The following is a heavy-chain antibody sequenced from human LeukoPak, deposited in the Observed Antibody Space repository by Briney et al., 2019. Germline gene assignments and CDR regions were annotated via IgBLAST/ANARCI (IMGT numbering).Heavy chain of an antibody. CDR3: ARHPHYYESRGYFDY. Sequence: SETLSLTCAVYGGSFSGYYWSWIRQPPGKGLEWIGYIYYSGSTNYNPSLKSRVTISVDTSKNQFSLKLSSVTAADTAVYYCARHPHYYESRGYFDYWGQGTLVTVST. CDR2: IYYSGST. CDR1: GGSFSGYY. J-gene: IGHJ4*02. V-gene: IGHV4-59*08. D-gene: IGHD3-22*01.